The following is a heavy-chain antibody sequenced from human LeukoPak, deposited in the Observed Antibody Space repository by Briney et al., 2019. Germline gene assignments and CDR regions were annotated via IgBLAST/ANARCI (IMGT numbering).Heavy chain of an antibody. J-gene: IGHJ3*02. V-gene: IGHV5-51*03. CDR1: GYSFTSYW. CDR2: INPGDSDT. Sequence: GESLKISCKGSGYSFTSYWIGWVRQMPGKGLEWMGIINPGDSDTRYSPSFQGQVTISADKSISTAYLQWSSLKASDTAMYYCARGYCSSTSCYGDAFDIWGQGTMVTVSS. D-gene: IGHD2-2*01. CDR3: ARGYCSSTSCYGDAFDI.